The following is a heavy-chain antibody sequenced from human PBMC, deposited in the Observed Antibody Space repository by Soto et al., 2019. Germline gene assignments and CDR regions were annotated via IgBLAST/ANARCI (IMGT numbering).Heavy chain of an antibody. CDR1: GFTFSNAW. D-gene: IGHD6-13*01. CDR3: TTPSYDSSSRWYYYYMDV. V-gene: IGHV3-15*01. J-gene: IGHJ6*03. Sequence: GGSLRLSCAASGFTFSNAWMSWVRQAPGKGLEWVGRIKSKTDGGTTDYAAPVKGRFTISRDDSKNTLYLQMNSLKTEDTAVYYCTTPSYDSSSRWYYYYMDVWGKGTTVTVSS. CDR2: IKSKTDGGTT.